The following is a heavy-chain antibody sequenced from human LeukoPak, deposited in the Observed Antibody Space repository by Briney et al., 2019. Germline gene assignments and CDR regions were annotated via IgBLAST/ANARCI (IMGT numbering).Heavy chain of an antibody. D-gene: IGHD1/OR15-1a*01. V-gene: IGHV3-72*01. CDR3: TRSCTGTRLYYFDY. Sequence: PGGSLRLSCTASGFTFSDYYMDWVPQGPGKGLEWGGRTRKKANSYTTEYAASVKGRFTISRDDSKNLLYLQMNSLTTDDTAVYYCTRSCTGTRLYYFDYWGQGTLVTVSS. CDR1: GFTFSDYY. J-gene: IGHJ4*02. CDR2: TRKKANSYTT.